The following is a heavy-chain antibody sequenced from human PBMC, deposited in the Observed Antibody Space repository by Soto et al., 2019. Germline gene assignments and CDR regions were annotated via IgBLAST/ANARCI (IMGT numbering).Heavy chain of an antibody. CDR2: ISAHNGNT. J-gene: IGHJ4*02. Sequence: QVHLVQSGAEVKKPGASVKVSCKGSGYGFTSYGITWVRQAPGQGLEWMAWISAHNGNTNYAQKLQGRVTVTRDTAPSTAYMEQRSLRSDATAVYYRERGRYGDHWGQGALVTVSS. V-gene: IGHV1-18*01. CDR1: GYGFTSYG. D-gene: IGHD1-1*01. CDR3: ERGRYGDH.